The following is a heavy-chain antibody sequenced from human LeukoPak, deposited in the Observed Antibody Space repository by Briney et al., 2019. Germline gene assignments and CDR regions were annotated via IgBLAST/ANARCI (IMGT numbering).Heavy chain of an antibody. CDR2: ISGSGDST. D-gene: IGHD6-19*01. CDR3: AKSRSDIAVAATNY. CDR1: GFTFSNYA. J-gene: IGHJ4*02. V-gene: IGHV3-23*01. Sequence: GGSLRLSCAAPGFTFSNYAMSWVRQAPGKGLEWVSGISGSGDSTYYADSVKGRFTISRDNSKNTLYLQMNNLRAEDTAVYYCAKSRSDIAVAATNYWGQGTLVTVSS.